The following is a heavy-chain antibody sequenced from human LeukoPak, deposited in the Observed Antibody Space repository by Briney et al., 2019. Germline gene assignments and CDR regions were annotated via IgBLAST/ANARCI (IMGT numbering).Heavy chain of an antibody. J-gene: IGHJ4*02. CDR2: MNPKSGYS. Sequence: ASVKVSCKASGYNFTRYDLSWVRQAPGQGLEWMGWMNPKSGYSGYAQKFQGRVSITRNTSINTAYLELSRLTSEDTAVYYCAKGGDWEQELAGYYDYRGPGTLVTVSS. CDR3: AKGGDWEQELAGYYDY. V-gene: IGHV1-8*03. CDR1: GYNFTRYD. D-gene: IGHD2-21*01.